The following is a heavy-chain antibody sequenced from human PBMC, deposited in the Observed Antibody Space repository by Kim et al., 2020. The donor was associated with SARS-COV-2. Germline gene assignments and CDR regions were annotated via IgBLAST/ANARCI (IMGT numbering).Heavy chain of an antibody. CDR3: ARAPITMIVVVQAFDI. CDR2: IYYSGST. Sequence: TLSLTCTVSGGSISSGGYYWSWIRQHPGKGLEWIGYIYYSGSTYYNPSLKSRVTTSVDTSKNQFSLKLSSVTAADTAVYYCARAPITMIVVVQAFDIWGQGTIVTVSS. D-gene: IGHD3-22*01. CDR1: GGSISSGGYY. J-gene: IGHJ3*02. V-gene: IGHV4-31*03.